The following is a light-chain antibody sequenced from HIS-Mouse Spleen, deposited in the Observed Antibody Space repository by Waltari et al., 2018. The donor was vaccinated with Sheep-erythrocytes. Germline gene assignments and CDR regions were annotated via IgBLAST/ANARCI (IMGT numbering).Light chain of an antibody. CDR2: AAS. CDR3: QHLNSYPHT. CDR1: QGISSY. Sequence: DIQLTQSPSFLSASVGDRVTITCRASQGISSYLAGYQKKPGKAPKLLIYAASTLQSGVPSRFSGSGSETEFTRTISSLQPEDFATYYCQHLNSYPHTFGQGTKLEIK. J-gene: IGKJ2*01. V-gene: IGKV1-9*01.